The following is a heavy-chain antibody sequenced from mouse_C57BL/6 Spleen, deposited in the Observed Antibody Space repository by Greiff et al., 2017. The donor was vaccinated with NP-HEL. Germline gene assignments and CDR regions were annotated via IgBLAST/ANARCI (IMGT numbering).Heavy chain of an antibody. Sequence: EVQLQQSGPELVKPGASVKISCKASGYTFTDYYMNWVKQSHGKSLEWIGDINPNNGGTSYNQKFKGKATLTVDKSSSTAYMELRSLTSEDSAVYYCAILLRQSGGFAYWGQGTLVTVSA. V-gene: IGHV1-26*01. CDR3: AILLRQSGGFAY. CDR2: INPNNGGT. CDR1: GYTFTDYY. J-gene: IGHJ3*01. D-gene: IGHD1-1*01.